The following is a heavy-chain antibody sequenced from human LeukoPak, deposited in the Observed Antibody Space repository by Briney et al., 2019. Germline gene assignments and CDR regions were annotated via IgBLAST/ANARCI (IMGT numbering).Heavy chain of an antibody. V-gene: IGHV1-69*01. CDR2: IIPIFGTV. CDR3: ARGGGYGSGSSLDFDY. CDR1: GGTFSSYA. Sequence: SVKVSCKASGGTFSSYAISWVRQAPGQGLEWMGGIIPIFGTVNYAQKFQGRVTITADESTSTAYMELSSLRSEDTAVYYCARGGGYGSGSSLDFDYWGQGTLVTVSS. J-gene: IGHJ4*02. D-gene: IGHD3-10*01.